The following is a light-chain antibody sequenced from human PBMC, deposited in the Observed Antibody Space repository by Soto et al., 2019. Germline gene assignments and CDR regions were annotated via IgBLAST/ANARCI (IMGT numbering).Light chain of an antibody. V-gene: IGKV3-20*01. Sequence: EIVLTQSPGTLSLSPGERGTLSCRASQSVRSYLAWYQQRPGQAPKFLIYGVSSRATGIPDRFSGSGSGTDFTLTISRLEPEDFAVYHCQQYGSSPLITFGQGTRLEIK. CDR3: QQYGSSPLIT. CDR1: QSVRSY. J-gene: IGKJ5*01. CDR2: GVS.